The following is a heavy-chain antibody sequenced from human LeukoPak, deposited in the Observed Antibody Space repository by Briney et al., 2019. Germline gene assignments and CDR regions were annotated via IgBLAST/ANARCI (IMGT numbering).Heavy chain of an antibody. CDR2: ISYSGGS. CDR1: GGSISSYY. D-gene: IGHD3-22*01. J-gene: IGHJ4*02. CDR3: ARVGDTSGYYYYFDY. V-gene: IGHV4-59*01. Sequence: LETLSLTCTVSGGSISSYYWSWVRQPPGKGLEWVGYISYSGGSTYNPSLKRRVTISIDTSKNQFSLRLSSVTAADTALYYCARVGDTSGYYYYFDYWGQGTLVTVSS.